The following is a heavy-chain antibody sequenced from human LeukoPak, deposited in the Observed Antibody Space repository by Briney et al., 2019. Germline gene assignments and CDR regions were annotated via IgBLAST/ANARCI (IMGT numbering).Heavy chain of an antibody. Sequence: SETLSLTCTVSGGSISSSSYSWGWIRQPPGKGLEWIGSIYYSGSTYYNPSFKSRVTISVDTSKNQFSLKLSSVTAADTAVYYCARHEWELPTDYWGQGTLVTVSS. CDR1: GGSISSSSYS. D-gene: IGHD1-26*01. J-gene: IGHJ4*02. CDR2: IYYSGST. CDR3: ARHEWELPTDY. V-gene: IGHV4-39*01.